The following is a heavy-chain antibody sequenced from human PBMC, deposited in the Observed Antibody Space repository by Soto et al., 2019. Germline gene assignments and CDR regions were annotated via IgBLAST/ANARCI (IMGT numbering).Heavy chain of an antibody. CDR3: IQSRCGGDCLQSYASHYSYGMDV. CDR2: IYCDDDK. J-gene: IGHJ6*02. D-gene: IGHD2-21*02. Sequence: QITLKESGPTLVKPTQTLTLTCTFSGFSLSTSGVGVGWIRQPPGKALEWLALIYCDDDKRYSPSLRSRLTINKDASNNQVVLTMNNMDPVHTATYYCIQSRCGGDCLQSYASHYSYGMDVWGQGTTVTVSS. V-gene: IGHV2-5*02. CDR1: GFSLSTSGVG.